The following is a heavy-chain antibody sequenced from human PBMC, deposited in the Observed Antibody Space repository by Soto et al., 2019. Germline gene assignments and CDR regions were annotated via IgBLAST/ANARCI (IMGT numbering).Heavy chain of an antibody. D-gene: IGHD2-21*02. Sequence: QVQLRESGPGLVKTSGTLSLTCVVSGASISSTYWWSWVRQPPGKGLEWIGEIYHTGSTKYNPSLKSRVTITIDKSNNEFSLKLNSVTAADTAVYYCAALPPRIEVVVTPIPTWGQGILVTVSS. V-gene: IGHV4-4*02. CDR2: IYHTGST. J-gene: IGHJ5*02. CDR1: GASISSTYW. CDR3: AALPPRIEVVVTPIPT.